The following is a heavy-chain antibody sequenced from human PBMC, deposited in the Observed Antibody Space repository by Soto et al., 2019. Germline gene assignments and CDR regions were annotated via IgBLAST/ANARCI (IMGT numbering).Heavy chain of an antibody. D-gene: IGHD5-18*01. CDR3: ARGAMAKFDY. CDR1: GGTFGSHG. V-gene: IGHV1-69*13. CDR2: FIAMLGTP. Sequence: SVNVSCKASGGTFGSHGVAWVRQAPGQGLEWMGGFIAMLGTPTYAKKVQGRATITADESLTSSYLELRSLRSEDTAVYFCARGAMAKFDYWGQGTVVTVSS. J-gene: IGHJ4*02.